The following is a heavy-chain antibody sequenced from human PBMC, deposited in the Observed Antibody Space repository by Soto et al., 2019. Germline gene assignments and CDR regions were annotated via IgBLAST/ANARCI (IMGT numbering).Heavy chain of an antibody. D-gene: IGHD3-9*01. Sequence: GASVKVSCKASGYTFTSYGISWVRQAPGQGLEWMGWISAYNGNTNYAQKHQGRVTMTTDTSTSTAYMEQRSLSSDDPAVYYFARDALLYYDILTGRPYYFDYWGQGTLVTVSS. CDR3: ARDALLYYDILTGRPYYFDY. V-gene: IGHV1-18*01. CDR2: ISAYNGNT. CDR1: GYTFTSYG. J-gene: IGHJ4*02.